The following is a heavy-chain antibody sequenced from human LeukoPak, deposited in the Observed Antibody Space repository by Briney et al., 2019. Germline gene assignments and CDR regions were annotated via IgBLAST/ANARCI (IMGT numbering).Heavy chain of an antibody. CDR1: GGSISSSNYF. D-gene: IGHD3-10*01. CDR3: ARARRVLWFGELLHDAFDI. Sequence: SETLSLTCTVSGGSISSSNYFWGWIRQPPGKGLEWIGSIYYSGSTYYNPSLKSRVTISVDTSKNQFSLKLSSVTAADTAVYYCARARRVLWFGELLHDAFDIWGQGTVVTVSS. CDR2: IYYSGST. V-gene: IGHV4-39*07. J-gene: IGHJ3*02.